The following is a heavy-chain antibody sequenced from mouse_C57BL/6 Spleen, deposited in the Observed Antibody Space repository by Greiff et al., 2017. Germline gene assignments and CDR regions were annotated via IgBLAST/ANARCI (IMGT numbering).Heavy chain of an antibody. D-gene: IGHD1-3*01. Sequence: QVQLQQPGAELVKPGASVKMSCKASGYTFTSYWITWVKQRPGQGLEWIGDIYPGSGSTKYNEKFKSKATLTVDTSSSTAYMQLSSLTSEDSAVYYGARSGEVGRGWYFDVWGTGTTVTVSS. CDR1: GYTFTSYW. CDR2: IYPGSGST. V-gene: IGHV1-55*01. J-gene: IGHJ1*03. CDR3: ARSGEVGRGWYFDV.